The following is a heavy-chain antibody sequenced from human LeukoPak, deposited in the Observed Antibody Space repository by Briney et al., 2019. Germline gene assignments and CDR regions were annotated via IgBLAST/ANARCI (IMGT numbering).Heavy chain of an antibody. V-gene: IGHV4-34*01. CDR1: GGSFSGYY. CDR3: ASLEMATSNTKIFDY. D-gene: IGHD5-24*01. J-gene: IGHJ4*02. CDR2: INHSGST. Sequence: SETLSLTCAVYGGSFSGYYWSWIRQPPGKGLEWIGEINHSGSTNYNPSLKSRVTISVDTSKNQFSLKLSSVTAADTAVYYCASLEMATSNTKIFDYWGQGTLVTVSS.